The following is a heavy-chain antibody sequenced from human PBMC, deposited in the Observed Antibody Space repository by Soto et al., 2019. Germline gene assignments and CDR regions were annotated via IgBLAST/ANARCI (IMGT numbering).Heavy chain of an antibody. Sequence: PGGSLRLSCAASGFTFSSYDMHWVRQATGKGLEWVSAIGTAGDTYYPGSVKGRFTISRENAKNSLYLQMNSLRAGDTAVYYCARGREYDILTGYYLPDAFDIWGQGTMVTVSS. CDR3: ARGREYDILTGYYLPDAFDI. J-gene: IGHJ3*02. CDR1: GFTFSSYD. V-gene: IGHV3-13*04. D-gene: IGHD3-9*01. CDR2: IGTAGDT.